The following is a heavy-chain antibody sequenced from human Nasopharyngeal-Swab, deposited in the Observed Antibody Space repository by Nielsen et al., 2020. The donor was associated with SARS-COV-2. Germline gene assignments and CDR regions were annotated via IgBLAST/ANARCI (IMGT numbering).Heavy chain of an antibody. Sequence: RQAPGQGLEWMGIINPSGGSTSYAQKFQGRVTMTRDTSTSTVYMELSSLRSEDTAVYYCARDQGGYGGNSFDYWGQGTLVTVSS. V-gene: IGHV1-46*01. J-gene: IGHJ4*02. D-gene: IGHD4-23*01. CDR2: INPSGGST. CDR3: ARDQGGYGGNSFDY.